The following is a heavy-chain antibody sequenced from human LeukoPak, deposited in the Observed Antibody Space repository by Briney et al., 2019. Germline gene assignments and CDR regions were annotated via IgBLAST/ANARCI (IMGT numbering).Heavy chain of an antibody. Sequence: SEALSLTCAVYGGSFIGFHWNWIRQPPGKGLEWIGDINHSGSTNYNPSLTSRVTISVDTPKNQFSLKLSSVTAADTAVYYCARVADVVVVAATDKGGFDPWGQGTLVTVSS. D-gene: IGHD2-15*01. CDR2: INHSGST. V-gene: IGHV4-34*01. CDR3: ARVADVVVVAATDKGGFDP. CDR1: GGSFIGFH. J-gene: IGHJ5*02.